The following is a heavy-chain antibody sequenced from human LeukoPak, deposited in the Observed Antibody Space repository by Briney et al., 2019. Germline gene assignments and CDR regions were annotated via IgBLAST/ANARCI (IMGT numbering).Heavy chain of an antibody. CDR2: IYYSGTT. J-gene: IGHJ4*02. Sequence: ASETPSLTCTVSGGSISSSSYYWGWIRQPPGKGLEWIGNIYYSGTTYYNPSLMSRVTVSVDTSKNQFSLKVSSVTAADTAVYYCARVDGDYYFDYWGQGTLVTVSS. CDR1: GGSISSSSYY. V-gene: IGHV4-39*01. CDR3: ARVDGDYYFDY. D-gene: IGHD4-17*01.